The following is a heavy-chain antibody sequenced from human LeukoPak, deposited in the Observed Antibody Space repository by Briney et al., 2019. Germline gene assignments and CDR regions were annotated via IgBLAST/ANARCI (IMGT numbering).Heavy chain of an antibody. J-gene: IGHJ4*02. Sequence: SRSVSLTCAISGDSVSSNSAAWNWIRQSPSRGLEWLGIPYYGSKWYNDYAVSVKSRITINPDTSKNQFSLQLNSVTPEDTAVYYCARDVAVAGSEMFDYWGQGTLVTV. V-gene: IGHV6-1*01. CDR1: GDSVSSNSAA. CDR3: ARDVAVAGSEMFDY. D-gene: IGHD6-19*01. CDR2: PYYGSKWYN.